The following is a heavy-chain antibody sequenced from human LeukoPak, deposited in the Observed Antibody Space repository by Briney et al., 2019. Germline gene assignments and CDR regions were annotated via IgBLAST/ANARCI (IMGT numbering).Heavy chain of an antibody. V-gene: IGHV3-49*04. CDR2: IRSKTYGGTT. CDR3: TRAVAHLDY. J-gene: IGHJ4*02. D-gene: IGHD4-23*01. Sequence: PGGSLRLSCTASGFTFGDYAMSWVPQAPGKGLEWVGFIRSKTYGGTTEYAASVKGRFTISRDDPKSIAYLQMNSLKTEDTAVYYCTRAVAHLDYWGQGTLVTVSS. CDR1: GFTFGDYA.